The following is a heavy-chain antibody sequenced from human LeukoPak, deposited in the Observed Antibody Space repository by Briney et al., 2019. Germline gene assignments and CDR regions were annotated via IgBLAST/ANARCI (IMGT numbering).Heavy chain of an antibody. CDR1: GFTFSSYE. CDR2: ISSSGSTI. Sequence: GGSLRLSCAPSGFTFSSYEMNWVRQAAGKGLEWVSYISSSGSTIYYADSVKGRFTISRDNAKNSLYLQMNSLRAEDTAVYYCAREAAGRSEDDYWGQGTLVTVSS. J-gene: IGHJ4*02. CDR3: AREAAGRSEDDY. V-gene: IGHV3-48*03. D-gene: IGHD6-19*01.